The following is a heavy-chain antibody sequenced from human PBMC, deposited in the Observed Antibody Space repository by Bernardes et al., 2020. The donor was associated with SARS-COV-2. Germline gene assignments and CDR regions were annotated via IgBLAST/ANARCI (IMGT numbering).Heavy chain of an antibody. CDR2: IYWNDEK. J-gene: IGHJ5*02. CDR3: AYRGRSDSSMAASNWFDP. Sequence: SGPTLVKPTQTLTLTCTVSGFSLSTSEVRVGWIRQPPGKALEWLALIYWNDEKLYNPSLKSRLTITKDTSKKQVVLTMTNMDPVDTATYSCAYRGRSDSSMAASNWFDPWGQGTLSTVSS. D-gene: IGHD2-15*01. CDR1: GFSLSTSEVR. V-gene: IGHV2-5*01.